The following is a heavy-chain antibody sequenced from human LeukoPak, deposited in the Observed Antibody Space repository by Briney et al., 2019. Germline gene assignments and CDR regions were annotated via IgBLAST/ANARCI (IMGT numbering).Heavy chain of an antibody. V-gene: IGHV4-31*03. CDR2: IYYSGST. Sequence: SETLSLTCTVSGGSISSGGYYWSWIRQHPGKGLEWIGYIYYSGSTYYNPSLKSRVTISVDTSKNQFSLKLSSVTAADTAVYYCARATYYYGSSGYLAQNWFDPWGQGTLVTVSS. CDR3: ARATYYYGSSGYLAQNWFDP. D-gene: IGHD3-22*01. J-gene: IGHJ5*02. CDR1: GGSISSGGYY.